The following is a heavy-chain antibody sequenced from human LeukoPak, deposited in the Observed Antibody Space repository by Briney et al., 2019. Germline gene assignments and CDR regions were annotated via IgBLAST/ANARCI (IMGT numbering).Heavy chain of an antibody. CDR1: GGSISSGSYY. V-gene: IGHV4-61*02. J-gene: IGHJ3*02. D-gene: IGHD6-13*01. CDR2: IYTSGST. Sequence: SQTLSLTCTVSGGSISSGSYYWSWIRQPAGKGLEWIGRIYTSGSTNYNPSLKSRVTISVDTSKNQFSLKLSSETAADTAVYYCARVLIAAAGRNAFDIWGQGTMVTVSS. CDR3: ARVLIAAAGRNAFDI.